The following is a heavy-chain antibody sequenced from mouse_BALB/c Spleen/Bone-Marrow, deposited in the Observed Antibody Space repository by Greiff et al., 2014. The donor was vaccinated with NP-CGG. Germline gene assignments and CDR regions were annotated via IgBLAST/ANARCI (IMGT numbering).Heavy chain of an antibody. Sequence: LQQSGSELVRPGASVKLSCKASGYTFTSYWMHWVKQRPGQGLEWIGNIYPGSAGTNYDEKFESKATLTVDTSSSTAYMQLSSLTSEDSAVYYCTRGGRPPFAYWGQGTLVTVSA. V-gene: IGHV1S22*01. J-gene: IGHJ3*01. CDR2: IYPGSAGT. D-gene: IGHD2-12*01. CDR1: GYTFTSYW. CDR3: TRGGRPPFAY.